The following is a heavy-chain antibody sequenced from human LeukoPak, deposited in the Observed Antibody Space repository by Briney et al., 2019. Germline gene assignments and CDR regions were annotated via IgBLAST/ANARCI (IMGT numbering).Heavy chain of an antibody. Sequence: GGSLRLSCAASGFTFSSYEMNWVRQAPGKGLEWVSYISSSGSTIYYADSVKGRFTISRDNAKNSLYLQMNSLRAEDTAVYYCARGYGDYDFDYWGQGTLVTVSS. CDR2: ISSSGSTI. CDR1: GFTFSSYE. J-gene: IGHJ4*02. CDR3: ARGYGDYDFDY. V-gene: IGHV3-48*03. D-gene: IGHD4-17*01.